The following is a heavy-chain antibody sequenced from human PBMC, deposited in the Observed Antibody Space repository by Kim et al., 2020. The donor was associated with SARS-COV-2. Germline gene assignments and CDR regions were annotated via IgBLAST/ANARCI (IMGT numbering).Heavy chain of an antibody. D-gene: IGHD1-26*01. V-gene: IGHV3-64D*09. Sequence: GGSLRLSCSASGFTFSTYAMHWVRQAPGKGLEYVSAISSNGVITYYADSVKDRFTISRDNSKNTLYLQMSSLRTEDTAVYYCVKVRLVGGIRDFFDCWGQGTLVTVSS. CDR1: GFTFSTYA. J-gene: IGHJ4*02. CDR2: ISSNGVIT. CDR3: VKVRLVGGIRDFFDC.